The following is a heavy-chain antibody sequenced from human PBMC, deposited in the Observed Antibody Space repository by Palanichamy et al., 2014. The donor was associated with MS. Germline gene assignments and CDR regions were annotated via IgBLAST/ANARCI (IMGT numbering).Heavy chain of an antibody. Sequence: QLVESGGGVVQPGRSLRLSCEASGFTFSNYGMHWIRQAPGKGLEWVAVIWYDGSNKWYADSVKGRFTISRDNSKNTLSLQMNSLRVEDTAVYYCATYDGSGSYFGWGQGTLVTVSS. CDR3: ATYDGSGSYFG. V-gene: IGHV3-33*01. J-gene: IGHJ4*02. D-gene: IGHD3-10*01. CDR2: IWYDGSNK. CDR1: GFTFSNYG.